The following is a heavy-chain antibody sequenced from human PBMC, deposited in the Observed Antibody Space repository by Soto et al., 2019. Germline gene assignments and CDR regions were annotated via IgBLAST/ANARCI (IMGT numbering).Heavy chain of an antibody. J-gene: IGHJ4*02. CDR3: ARETNSGYYRTVDY. CDR1: GFTLSGHG. V-gene: IGHV3-30*03. Sequence: QVQLVASGGGVVQPGRSLSLSCAASGFTLSGHGLHWVRQAPGKGLEWVSVVTHDGTERHYPDSVKGRFTITRDISKNTFYLQMNSLRVEDTAMYYCARETNSGYYRTVDYWGQGTLVTVSS. CDR2: VTHDGTER. D-gene: IGHD3-10*01.